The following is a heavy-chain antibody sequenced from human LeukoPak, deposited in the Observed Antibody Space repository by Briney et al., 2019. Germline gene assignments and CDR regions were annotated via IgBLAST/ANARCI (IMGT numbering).Heavy chain of an antibody. CDR1: GGTFSSYA. Sequence: SVKVSCKASGGTFSSYAISWVRQAPGQGLEWMGRIIPIFGTANYAQKFQGRVTITTDESTSTAYMELSSLRSEDTAVYYCARVVAAYDGRSFDYWGQGTLVTVSS. CDR2: IIPIFGTA. V-gene: IGHV1-69*05. D-gene: IGHD2-15*01. CDR3: ARVVAAYDGRSFDY. J-gene: IGHJ4*02.